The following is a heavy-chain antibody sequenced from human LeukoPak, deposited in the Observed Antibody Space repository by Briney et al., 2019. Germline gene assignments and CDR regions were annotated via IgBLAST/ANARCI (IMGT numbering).Heavy chain of an antibody. CDR2: ISSSSSYI. V-gene: IGHV3-21*01. D-gene: IGHD1-20*01. J-gene: IGHJ5*02. Sequence: GGSLRLSCAASGFTFSSYSMNWVRQAPGKGLEWVSSISSSSSYIYYADSVKGRFTISRDNAKNSLYLQMNSLRAEDTAAYYCARENGITGTTGWFDPWGQGTLVTVSS. CDR1: GFTFSSYS. CDR3: ARENGITGTTGWFDP.